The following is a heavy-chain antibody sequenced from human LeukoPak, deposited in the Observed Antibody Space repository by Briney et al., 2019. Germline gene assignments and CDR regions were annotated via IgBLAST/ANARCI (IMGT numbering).Heavy chain of an antibody. CDR1: GYSISSGYY. D-gene: IGHD3-16*01. Sequence: SETLSLTCTVSGYSISSGYYWGWIRQPPGKGLEWIGSIYHSGSTYYNPSLKSRVTISVDTSKNQFSLKLSSVTAADTAVYYCARPFYDYVWGSHKNDAETSPLKFDPWGQGTLVTVSS. CDR2: IYHSGST. CDR3: ARPFYDYVWGSHKNDAETSPLKFDP. J-gene: IGHJ5*02. V-gene: IGHV4-38-2*02.